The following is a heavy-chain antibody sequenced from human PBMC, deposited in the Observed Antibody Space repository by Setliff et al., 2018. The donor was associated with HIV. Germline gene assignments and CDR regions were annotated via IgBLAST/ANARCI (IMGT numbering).Heavy chain of an antibody. V-gene: IGHV4-59*01. J-gene: IGHJ5*02. CDR3: ARARTTVIRTVWFDR. D-gene: IGHD4-17*01. CDR2: IYFTGSS. Sequence: SETLSLTCTVSGGSISTYYWSWIRQPPGKGLEWIGSIYFTGSSDNNPSLKSRVTLSVDTSKHQFSLKLSSVTAADTAVYYCARARTTVIRTVWFDRWGQGTLVTVSS. CDR1: GGSISTYY.